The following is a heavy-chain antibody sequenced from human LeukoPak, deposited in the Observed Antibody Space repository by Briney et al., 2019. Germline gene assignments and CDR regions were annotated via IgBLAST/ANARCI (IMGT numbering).Heavy chain of an antibody. CDR2: ISSGSSTI. Sequence: PGGSLRLSCAASGFTFSSYSMNWVRQAPGKGLEWVSYISSGSSTIYYADSVKGRFTISRDNSKNTLYLQMNSLRAEDTAVYYCAKGPRGYCSSTSCYGSIYFDYWGQGTLVTVSS. CDR3: AKGPRGYCSSTSCYGSIYFDY. V-gene: IGHV3-48*01. CDR1: GFTFSSYS. D-gene: IGHD2-2*01. J-gene: IGHJ4*02.